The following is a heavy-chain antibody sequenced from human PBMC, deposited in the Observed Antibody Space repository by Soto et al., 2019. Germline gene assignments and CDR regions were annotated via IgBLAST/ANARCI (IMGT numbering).Heavy chain of an antibody. D-gene: IGHD2-2*02. CDR3: TTFKYTSAGGKCHFDLDV. CDR2: ISAHNGNT. CDR1: GDTFSSFD. V-gene: IGHV1-18*04. J-gene: IGHJ6*04. Sequence: QVLLVQSGPEVKRPGASVKVSCKASGDTFSSFDISWVRQAPGQGPEWMGCISAHNGNTNFAQKFQGRVSLTTDTCVTTDYMEPRGMRSDDAGVYFCTTFKYTSAGGKCHFDLDVWGRGTTITVSA.